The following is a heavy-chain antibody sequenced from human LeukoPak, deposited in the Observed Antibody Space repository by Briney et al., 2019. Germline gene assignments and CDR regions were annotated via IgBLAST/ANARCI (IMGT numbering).Heavy chain of an antibody. D-gene: IGHD3-16*02. J-gene: IGHJ3*02. V-gene: IGHV1-24*01. CDR2: FDPEDGET. Sequence: ASVRVSSKVSGYTLTELSMHWVRQAPGEGLEWMGGFDPEDGETIYAQKFQGRVTMTEDTSTDTAYMELSSLRSEDTAVYYCATHYYVWGSYRSTDDAFDIWGQGTMVTVSS. CDR3: ATHYYVWGSYRSTDDAFDI. CDR1: GYTLTELS.